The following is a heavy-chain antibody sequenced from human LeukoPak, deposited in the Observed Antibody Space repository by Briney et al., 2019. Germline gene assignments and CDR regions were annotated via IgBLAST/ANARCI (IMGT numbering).Heavy chain of an antibody. V-gene: IGHV1-2*06. J-gene: IGHJ6*03. Sequence: ASVKVSCKASGYTFTGYYMHWVRQAPGQGLEWMGRINPNSGGTNYAQKFQGRVTMTRDTSISTAYMELSRLRSDDTAVYYCARVRRGVAVAGPYYYYMDVWGKGTTVTVSS. D-gene: IGHD6-19*01. CDR1: GYTFTGYY. CDR3: ARVRRGVAVAGPYYYYMDV. CDR2: INPNSGGT.